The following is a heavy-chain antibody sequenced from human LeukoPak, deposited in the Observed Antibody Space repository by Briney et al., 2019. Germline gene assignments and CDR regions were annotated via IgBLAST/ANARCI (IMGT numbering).Heavy chain of an antibody. D-gene: IGHD1/OR15-1a*01. J-gene: IGHJ4*02. CDR3: ARSMGNWDIDY. V-gene: IGHV3-21*01. CDR1: GFTFSSYS. Sequence: GGSLRLSCAASGFTFSSYSMNRVRQAPGKGLEWVSSISSSSSYIYYADSVKGRFTISRDNAKNSLYLRMNSLRAEDTAVYYCARSMGNWDIDYWGQGTLVTVSS. CDR2: ISSSSSYI.